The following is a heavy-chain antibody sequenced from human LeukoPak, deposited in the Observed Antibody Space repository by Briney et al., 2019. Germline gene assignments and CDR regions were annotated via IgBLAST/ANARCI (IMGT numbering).Heavy chain of an antibody. CDR1: GGTFSSYA. J-gene: IGHJ4*02. Sequence: SVKVSRKASGGTFSSYAISWVRQAPGQGLEWMGGIIPIFGTANYAQKFQGRVTITADESTSTAYMELSSLRSEDTAVYYCARQNSDTAMVTPFDYWGQGTLVTVSS. V-gene: IGHV1-69*01. CDR3: ARQNSDTAMVTPFDY. D-gene: IGHD5-18*01. CDR2: IIPIFGTA.